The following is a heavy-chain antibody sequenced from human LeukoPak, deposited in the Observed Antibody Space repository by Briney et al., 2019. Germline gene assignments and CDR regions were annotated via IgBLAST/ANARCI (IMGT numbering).Heavy chain of an antibody. V-gene: IGHV4-4*07. J-gene: IGHJ2*01. CDR1: GGSISSYY. CDR2: IYTSGST. D-gene: IGHD6-19*01. Sequence: PSETLSLTCTVSGGSISSYYWSWLRQPAGKGLEWIGRIYTSGSTNYNPSLKSRVTMSVDTSKNQFSLKLSSVTAADTAVYYCARGNGYSSGWLYWYFDLWGRGTLVTVSS. CDR3: ARGNGYSSGWLYWYFDL.